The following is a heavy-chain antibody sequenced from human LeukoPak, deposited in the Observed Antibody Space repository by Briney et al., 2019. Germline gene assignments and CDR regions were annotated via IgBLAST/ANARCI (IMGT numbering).Heavy chain of an antibody. J-gene: IGHJ6*04. Sequence: PSETLSLTCTVSGGSMSSYYWSWIRQTPGKGLEWIGYIYYSGSTKYNPSLKSRVTISVDTSKNQFSLKLSTVTAADTAAYYCARVHNRREDYPRMDVWGKGTTVTVSS. D-gene: IGHD1-14*01. V-gene: IGHV4-59*01. CDR1: GGSMSSYY. CDR3: ARVHNRREDYPRMDV. CDR2: IYYSGST.